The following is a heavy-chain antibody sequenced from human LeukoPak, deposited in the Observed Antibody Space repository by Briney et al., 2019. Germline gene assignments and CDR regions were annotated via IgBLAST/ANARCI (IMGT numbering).Heavy chain of an antibody. CDR1: GGPFSGFF. V-gene: IGHV4-34*01. J-gene: IGHJ5*02. Sequence: SETLSLTCANSGGPFSGFFWSWIRQPPGKGLEWIGEINEGGRTIYNPSLQSRVTISIDTSKNQFSVKLTSVTAADTAVYYCAQASSYTEAIRYNPSWFCPWGQGTLVTVSS. D-gene: IGHD3-10*01. CDR2: INEGGRT. CDR3: AQASSYTEAIRYNPSWFCP.